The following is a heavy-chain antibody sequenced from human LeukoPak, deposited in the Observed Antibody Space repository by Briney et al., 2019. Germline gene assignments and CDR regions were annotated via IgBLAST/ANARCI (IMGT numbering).Heavy chain of an antibody. CDR2: ISNSGIT. D-gene: IGHD6-13*01. CDR1: GGSISTYY. Sequence: SETLSLTCTVSGGSISTYYWNWLRQPPGKGLEWLGYISNSGITTYNRSLKRRVTISVDFSKSQSSLKLNSVTAADPALYYCARSGGSSSSWSLWGHGTLVTVSS. V-gene: IGHV4-59*01. CDR3: ARSGGSSSSWSL. J-gene: IGHJ4*01.